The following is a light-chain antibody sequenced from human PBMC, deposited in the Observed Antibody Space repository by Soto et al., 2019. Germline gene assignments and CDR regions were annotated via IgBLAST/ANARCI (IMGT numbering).Light chain of an antibody. CDR2: GAS. J-gene: IGKJ5*01. Sequence: DIQMTQSPSVMSASVGDRVTITCRASQGIRNFLAWFQQKAGKVPKRLICGASNLQSGVPSRFSGSGSGTEFTLTISSLQPGDFATYYCQQSETYPLTFGQGTRLEIK. V-gene: IGKV1-17*03. CDR1: QGIRNF. CDR3: QQSETYPLT.